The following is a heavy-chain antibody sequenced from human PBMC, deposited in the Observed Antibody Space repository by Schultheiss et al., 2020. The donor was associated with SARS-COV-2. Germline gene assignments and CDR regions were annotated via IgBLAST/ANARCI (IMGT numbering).Heavy chain of an antibody. J-gene: IGHJ6*02. Sequence: GGSLRLSCAVSGFTFSTYTMNWVRQAPGKGLEWVSYISSSGSTIYYADSVKGRFTISRDNAKNSLYLQMNSLRAEDTAVYYCARVPFHSGWPRLANYYGMDVWGQGTTVTVSS. V-gene: IGHV3-48*04. CDR2: ISSSGSTI. CDR3: ARVPFHSGWPRLANYYGMDV. D-gene: IGHD6-19*01. CDR1: GFTFSTYT.